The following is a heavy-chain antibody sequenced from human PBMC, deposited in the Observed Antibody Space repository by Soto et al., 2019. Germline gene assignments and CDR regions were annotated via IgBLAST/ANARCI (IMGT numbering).Heavy chain of an antibody. D-gene: IGHD3-22*01. CDR3: ARQNTRFYYYDSSGYFDY. CDR2: IYPGDSDT. CDR1: GYSFTSYW. Sequence: PGESLKISCKGSGYSFTSYWIGWVRQMPGKGLEWMGIIYPGDSDTRYSPSFQGQVTISADKSISTAYLQWSSLKASDTAMYYCARQNTRFYYYDSSGYFDYWGQGTLVTSPQ. V-gene: IGHV5-51*01. J-gene: IGHJ4*02.